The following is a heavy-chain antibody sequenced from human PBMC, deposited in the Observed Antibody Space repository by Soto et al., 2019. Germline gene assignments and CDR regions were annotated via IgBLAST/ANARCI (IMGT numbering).Heavy chain of an antibody. V-gene: IGHV3-15*07. CDR2: IRTKTDGGTT. J-gene: IGHJ4*02. Sequence: EVQLVESGGGLLKPGESLRLSCAASGFTFNTAWMNWVRQAPGKGLEWVGRIRTKTDGGTTDYAAPVQDRFTISRDDSKNTLYLQMNSRKTEDTAIYYWTKGLKSDDWGQGTLVTVSS. CDR3: TKGLKSDD. CDR1: GFTFNTAW.